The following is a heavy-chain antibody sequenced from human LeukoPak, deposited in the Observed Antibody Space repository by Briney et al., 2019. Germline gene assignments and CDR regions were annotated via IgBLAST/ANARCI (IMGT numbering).Heavy chain of an antibody. V-gene: IGHV1-46*01. Sequence: ASVKVSCKASGYTFTSYYMHWVRQAPGQGLEWMGIINPSGGSTSYAQKFQGRVTMTRDTSTSTFYMDLSTLRSEDTAVYYCARDEGPPRYNWNYGGPDYWGQGTLVTASS. CDR2: INPSGGST. CDR3: ARDEGPPRYNWNYGGPDY. D-gene: IGHD1-7*01. J-gene: IGHJ4*02. CDR1: GYTFTSYY.